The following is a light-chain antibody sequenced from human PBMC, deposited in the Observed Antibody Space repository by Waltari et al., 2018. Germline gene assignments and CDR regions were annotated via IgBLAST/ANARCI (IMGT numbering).Light chain of an antibody. CDR3: QQYYAAPWT. J-gene: IGKJ1*01. V-gene: IGKV4-1*01. CDR2: WAS. Sequence: DIVMTQFPDSLAVSLGERATINCKSSQSVLYSSNNKSYFSWFQQKPGQPPKLLLYWASTRESGVPDRFSGSGSATDFTLTISSLQAEDVAVYYCQQYYAAPWTFGQGTMVEIK. CDR1: QSVLYSSNNKSY.